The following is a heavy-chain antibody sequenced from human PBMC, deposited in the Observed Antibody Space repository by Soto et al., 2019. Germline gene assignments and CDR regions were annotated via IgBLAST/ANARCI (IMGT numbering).Heavy chain of an antibody. J-gene: IGHJ6*03. CDR3: ARVGGTDMVLYMDV. CDR2: ISSSSTYI. V-gene: IGHV3-21*01. CDR1: GFTFSTYS. Sequence: EVQPLESGGGLVKPGGSLRLSCAASGFTFSTYSRNWVRQAPGKGLEWVSSISSSSTYIYYADSVKGRFTISRDNAKKSLYLQMNSLRAEDSAVYYCARVGGTDMVLYMDVWGKGTTVTVSS. D-gene: IGHD5-18*01.